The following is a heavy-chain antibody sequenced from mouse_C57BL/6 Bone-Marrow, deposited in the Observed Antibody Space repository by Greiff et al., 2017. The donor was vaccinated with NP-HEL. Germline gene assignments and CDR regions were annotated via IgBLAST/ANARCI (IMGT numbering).Heavy chain of an antibody. D-gene: IGHD3-2*02. V-gene: IGHV1-63*01. CDR1: GYTFTNYW. Sequence: VKLVESGAELVRPGTSVKMSCKASGYTFTNYWIGWAKQRPGHGLEWIGDIYPGGGYTNYNEKFKGKATLTADKSSSTAYMQFSSLTSEDSAIYYCARCSSGFHYAMDYWGQGTSVTVSS. CDR3: ARCSSGFHYAMDY. J-gene: IGHJ4*01. CDR2: IYPGGGYT.